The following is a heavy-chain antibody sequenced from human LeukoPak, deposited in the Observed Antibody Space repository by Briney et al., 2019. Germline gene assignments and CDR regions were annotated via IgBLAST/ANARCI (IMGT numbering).Heavy chain of an antibody. CDR1: GYTLTELS. D-gene: IGHD3-22*01. Sequence: ASVKVSCKVSGYTLTELSMHWVRQAPGKGLEWMGGFDPEDGETIYARKFQGRVTMTEDTSTDTAYMELSSLRSEDTAVYYCATLTMIAPGYYYGMDVWGQGTTVTVSS. CDR2: FDPEDGET. CDR3: ATLTMIAPGYYYGMDV. V-gene: IGHV1-24*01. J-gene: IGHJ6*02.